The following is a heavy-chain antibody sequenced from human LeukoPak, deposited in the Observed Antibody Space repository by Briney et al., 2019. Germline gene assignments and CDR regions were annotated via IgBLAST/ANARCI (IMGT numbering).Heavy chain of an antibody. Sequence: SETLSLTCAVYGGSFSGYYWSWIRQPPGKGLEWIGEINHSGSTNYNPSLKSRVTISVDTSKNQFSLKLSSVTAADTAVYYCASAERGYWGQGTLVTVSS. CDR3: ASAERGY. V-gene: IGHV4-34*01. CDR2: INHSGST. CDR1: GGSFSGYY. J-gene: IGHJ4*02.